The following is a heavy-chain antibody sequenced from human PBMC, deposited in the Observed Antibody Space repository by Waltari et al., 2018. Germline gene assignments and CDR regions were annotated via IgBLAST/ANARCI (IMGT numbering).Heavy chain of an antibody. J-gene: IGHJ3*02. CDR3: ARDPPVGDFDI. CDR1: GGSISSSSYY. D-gene: IGHD2-15*01. Sequence: QLQLQESGPGLVKPSETLSLTCPVSGGSISSSSYYWGWIRQPPGKGLAWIASISYSGSTYYNPSLKSRVTISLDTSKNQFSLGLSSVTAADTAFYYCARDPPVGDFDIWGQGTVVTVSS. V-gene: IGHV4-39*07. CDR2: ISYSGST.